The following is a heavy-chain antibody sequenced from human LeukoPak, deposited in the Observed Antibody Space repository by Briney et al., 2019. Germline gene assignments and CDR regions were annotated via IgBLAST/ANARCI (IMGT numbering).Heavy chain of an antibody. D-gene: IGHD2-15*01. CDR1: GGSFSGYY. Sequence: SETLSLTCAVYGGSFSGYYWSWIRQPPGKGLEWIGEINHSGSTNYNPSLKSRVTISVDTSKNQFSLKLSSVTAADTAVYYCARVSYCSGGSCKGARYYFDYWGQGTLVTVSS. CDR3: ARVSYCSGGSCKGARYYFDY. V-gene: IGHV4-34*01. J-gene: IGHJ4*02. CDR2: INHSGST.